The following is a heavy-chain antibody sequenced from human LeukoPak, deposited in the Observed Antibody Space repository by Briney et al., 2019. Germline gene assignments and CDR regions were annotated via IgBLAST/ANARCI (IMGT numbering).Heavy chain of an antibody. Sequence: VGSLRLSCAASGFTVSSNYMSWVRQAPGKGLEWVSVIYSGGSTYYADSVKGRFTISRDNSKNTLYLQMNSLRAEDTAVYYCARDGAYEGYFDYWGQGTLVPAFS. CDR1: GFTVSSNY. CDR2: IYSGGST. V-gene: IGHV3-53*01. J-gene: IGHJ4*02. CDR3: ARDGAYEGYFDY. D-gene: IGHD3-3*01.